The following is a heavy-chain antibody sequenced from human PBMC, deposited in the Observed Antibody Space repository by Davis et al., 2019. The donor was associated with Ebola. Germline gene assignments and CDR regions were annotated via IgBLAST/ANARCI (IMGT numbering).Heavy chain of an antibody. CDR1: GGSISSSNW. Sequence: SETLSLTCALSGGSISSSNWWSWVRQPPGKGLEWIGEIYHSGSTNYNPSFKSRVTISVDTSKNQFSLKLTSVTAADTADYYCARALGLRSGMDVWGQGTTVAVSS. CDR3: ARALGLRSGMDV. V-gene: IGHV4-4*02. J-gene: IGHJ6*02. CDR2: IYHSGST. D-gene: IGHD1-7*01.